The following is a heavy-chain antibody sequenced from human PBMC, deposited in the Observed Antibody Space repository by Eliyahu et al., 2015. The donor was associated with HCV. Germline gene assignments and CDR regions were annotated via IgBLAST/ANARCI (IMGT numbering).Heavy chain of an antibody. CDR2: IXHSGST. CDR1: XYSIXSGYY. D-gene: IGHD1-26*01. V-gene: IGHV4-38-2*02. CDR3: ARDIVGATIY. Sequence: QVQLQESGPGLVKPSXTLXLTCTVSXYSIXSGYYWGWIRQPPGKGLEWIGSIXHSGSTYYNPSLKSRVTISVDTSKNQFSLKLSSVTAADTAVYYCARDIVGATIYWGQGTLVTVSS. J-gene: IGHJ4*02.